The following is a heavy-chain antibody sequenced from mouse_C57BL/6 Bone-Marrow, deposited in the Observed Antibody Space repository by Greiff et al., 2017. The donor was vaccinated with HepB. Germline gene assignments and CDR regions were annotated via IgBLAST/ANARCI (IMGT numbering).Heavy chain of an antibody. V-gene: IGHV1-75*01. D-gene: IGHD2-4*01. CDR1: GYTFTDYY. CDR3: AREDDYDEAWFAY. CDR2: IFPGSGST. Sequence: LVESGPELVKPGASVKISCKASGYTFTDYYINWVKQRPGQGLEWIGWIFPGSGSTYYNEKFKGKATLTVDKSSSTAYMLLSSLTSEDSAVYFCAREDDYDEAWFAYWGQGTLVTVSA. J-gene: IGHJ3*01.